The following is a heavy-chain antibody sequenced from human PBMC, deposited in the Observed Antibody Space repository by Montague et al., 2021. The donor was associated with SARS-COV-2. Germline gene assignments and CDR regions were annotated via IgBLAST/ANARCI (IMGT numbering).Heavy chain of an antibody. CDR1: GGSISSHY. D-gene: IGHD5-12*01. CDR3: AGDRGRFWHFDL. J-gene: IGHJ2*01. CDR2: IYYSGST. V-gene: IGHV4-59*11. Sequence: SETLSLTCTVSGGSISSHYWNWIRQSPGKGLEWIGYIYYSGSTKXNPSFKSRVTMLVGTSKRQMSLRLNSVTAADTAVYYCAGDRGRFWHFDLWGRGTLVTVSS.